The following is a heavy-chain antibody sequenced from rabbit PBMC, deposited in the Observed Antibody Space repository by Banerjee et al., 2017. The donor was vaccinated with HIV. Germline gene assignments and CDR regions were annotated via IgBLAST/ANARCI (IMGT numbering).Heavy chain of an antibody. CDR1: GFTLSSSYW. J-gene: IGHJ6*01. CDR3: AREGDDYGNWSL. CDR2: IYTGSSGST. V-gene: IGHV1S40*01. D-gene: IGHD2-1*01. Sequence: QSLEESGGDPVKPGASLTLSCKASGFTLSSSYWICWVRQAPGKGLEWIACIYTGSSGSTWYASWAKGRFTISKTSSTTVTLQMTSLTAADTATYFCAREGDDYGNWSLWGPGTLVTVS.